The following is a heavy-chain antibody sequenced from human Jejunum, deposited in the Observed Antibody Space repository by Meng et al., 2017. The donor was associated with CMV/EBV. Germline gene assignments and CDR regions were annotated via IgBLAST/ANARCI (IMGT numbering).Heavy chain of an antibody. CDR2: INPNSGGT. V-gene: IGHV1-2*02. J-gene: IGHJ4*02. CDR1: FIDYY. D-gene: IGHD1-26*01. CDR3: ARGGYSGSSYPIRKQYADS. Sequence: FIDYYRHWVRQAPGQGLEWMGWINPNSGGTIYEQKFQGRVTMTRDTSIATAYMELSRLTSDDAALYYCARGGYSGSSYPIRKQYADSWGQGTLVTVSS.